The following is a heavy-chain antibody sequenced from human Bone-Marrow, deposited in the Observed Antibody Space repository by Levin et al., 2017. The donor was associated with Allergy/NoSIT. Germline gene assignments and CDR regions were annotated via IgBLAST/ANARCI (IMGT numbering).Heavy chain of an antibody. V-gene: IGHV4-31*03. Sequence: PSETLSLTCSVSGGSLSSGDYWSWLRQLPGKGLEWLGYIYYNGDTSYNPSLKSRLVISLAISPNHFSLEMSSVTASETAVYYCARDNGDYFDYWGQGTQVTVSS. CDR3: ARDNGDYFDY. D-gene: IGHD4-17*01. CDR2: IYYNGDT. J-gene: IGHJ4*02. CDR1: GGSLSSGDY.